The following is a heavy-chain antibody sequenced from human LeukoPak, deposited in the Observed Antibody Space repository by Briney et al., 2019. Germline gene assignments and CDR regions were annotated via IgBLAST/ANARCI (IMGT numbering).Heavy chain of an antibody. CDR3: AREESLYYYDSSEELRTEGGWFDP. CDR1: GFTFSDYY. V-gene: IGHV3-11*01. CDR2: ISSSGSTI. J-gene: IGHJ5*02. Sequence: PGGSLRLSCAASGFTFSDYYMSWIRQAPGKGLEWVSYISSSGSTIYYANSVKGRFTISRDNAKNSLYLQMNSLRAEDTAVYYCAREESLYYYDSSEELRTEGGWFDPWGQGTLVTVSS. D-gene: IGHD3-22*01.